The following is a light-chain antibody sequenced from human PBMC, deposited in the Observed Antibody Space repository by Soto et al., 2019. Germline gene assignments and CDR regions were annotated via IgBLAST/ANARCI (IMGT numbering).Light chain of an antibody. V-gene: IGLV2-23*01. CDR3: CAYVSSNTLL. J-gene: IGLJ3*02. CDR2: EGS. CDR1: SSDVGGYDL. Sequence: ALTQPASVSGSPGQSITISCTGTSSDVGGYDLVSWYQQHPGKAPKLIIYEGSKRPSGISNRFSGSKSGNTASLIISGLQGDDEGDYYCCAYVSSNTLLFGGGTKVTVL.